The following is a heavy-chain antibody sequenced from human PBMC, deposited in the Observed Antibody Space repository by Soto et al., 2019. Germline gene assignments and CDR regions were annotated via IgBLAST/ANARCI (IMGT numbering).Heavy chain of an antibody. V-gene: IGHV1-2*02. D-gene: IGHD5-12*01. Sequence: QVQLVQSGAEVKKPGASVKVSCKASGYTFTAYYMHWVRQAPGQGLEWMGWINPNSGGTYHAQNFQGRVTMTRDTSTTTAYMGLASLRSDDTAVYYCARGGGRGYNELDPWGHGTLVIVSS. CDR3: ARGGGRGYNELDP. CDR2: INPNSGGT. J-gene: IGHJ5*02. CDR1: GYTFTAYY.